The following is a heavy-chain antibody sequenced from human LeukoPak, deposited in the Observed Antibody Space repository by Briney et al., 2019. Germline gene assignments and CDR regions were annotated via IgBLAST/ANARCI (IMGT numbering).Heavy chain of an antibody. CDR2: IYTSGST. CDR3: ARWGCSGGSCYSDY. CDR1: GGSISSGSYY. J-gene: IGHJ4*02. D-gene: IGHD2-15*01. Sequence: SETLSLTCTVSGGSISSGSYYRSWIRQPAGKGLEWIGRIYTSGSTNYNPSLKNRVTISVDTSKNQFSLKLSSVTAADTAVYYCARWGCSGGSCYSDYWGQGTLVTVSS. V-gene: IGHV4-61*02.